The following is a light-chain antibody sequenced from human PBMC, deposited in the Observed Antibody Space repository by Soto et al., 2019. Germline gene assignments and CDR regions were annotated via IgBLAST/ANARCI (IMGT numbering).Light chain of an antibody. CDR2: GTF. V-gene: IGKV3-15*01. CDR3: QQYNKWPLT. J-gene: IGKJ4*01. Sequence: EIVMTQSPATLSVSPGERATLSCRASQSVYSNLAWYQQKPGQAPRLLIHGTFTRATGIPARFSGSGSGTEFTLTIRSLQSEDFAVYYCQQYNKWPLTFGGGTKVEIK. CDR1: QSVYSN.